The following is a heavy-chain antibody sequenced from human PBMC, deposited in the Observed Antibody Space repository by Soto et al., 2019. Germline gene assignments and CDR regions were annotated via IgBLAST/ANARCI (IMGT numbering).Heavy chain of an antibody. CDR2: ISGSGGST. J-gene: IGHJ2*01. CDR1: GFTFSSYA. V-gene: IGHV3-23*01. D-gene: IGHD3-3*01. Sequence: GGSLRLSCAASGFTFSSYAMSWVRQAPGKGLEWVSAISGSGGSTYYADSVKGRFTISRDNSKNTLDLQMNSLRAEDTAVYYCAKDHGGGYDFWSGYYKGYWYFDLWGRGTLVTVSS. CDR3: AKDHGGGYDFWSGYYKGYWYFDL.